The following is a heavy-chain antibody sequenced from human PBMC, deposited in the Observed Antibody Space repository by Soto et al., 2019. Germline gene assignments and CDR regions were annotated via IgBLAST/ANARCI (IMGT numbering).Heavy chain of an antibody. CDR2: IIPVFQTA. Sequence: SVKVSYKASGGLLSSYPISWVRQVPGQGLEWMGGIIPVFQTAYYTQRFQGRVTITADESTNTAYMELSSLRSEDTAIYYCARGGSGYTWFNEFWGQGTLVTVYS. V-gene: IGHV1-69*13. CDR3: ARGGSGYTWFNEF. CDR1: GGLLSSYP. J-gene: IGHJ4*02. D-gene: IGHD3-22*01.